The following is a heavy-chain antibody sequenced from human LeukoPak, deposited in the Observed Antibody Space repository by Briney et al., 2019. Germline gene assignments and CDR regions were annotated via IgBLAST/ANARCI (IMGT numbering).Heavy chain of an antibody. Sequence: ASVKVSCKASGYTFTSYGISWVRQAPGQGLEWMGWISAYNGNTNYAQKLQGRVTMTTDTSTSTAYMELSSLRSEDTAVYYCARDRVSGNYYDSSGYYCWGQGTLVTVSS. CDR3: ARDRVSGNYYDSSGYYC. CDR2: ISAYNGNT. D-gene: IGHD3-22*01. CDR1: GYTFTSYG. V-gene: IGHV1-18*01. J-gene: IGHJ4*02.